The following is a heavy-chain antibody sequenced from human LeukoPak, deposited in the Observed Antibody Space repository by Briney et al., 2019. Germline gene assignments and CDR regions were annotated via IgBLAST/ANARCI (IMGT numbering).Heavy chain of an antibody. D-gene: IGHD2-2*03. Sequence: PVKVSCKASGGTFSSYAISWVRQAPGQGLEWMGGIIPIFGTANYAQKFQGRVTITADESTSTAYMELSSLRSEDTAVYYCARGGRGYCSSTSCSGWFDPWGQGTLVTVSS. CDR2: IIPIFGTA. V-gene: IGHV1-69*13. J-gene: IGHJ5*02. CDR1: GGTFSSYA. CDR3: ARGGRGYCSSTSCSGWFDP.